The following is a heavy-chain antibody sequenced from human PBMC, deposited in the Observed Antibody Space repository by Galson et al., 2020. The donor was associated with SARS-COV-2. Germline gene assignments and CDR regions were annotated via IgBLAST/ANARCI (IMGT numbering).Heavy chain of an antibody. CDR2: IRSKTYGGAT. Sequence: GGSLRLSCIASGFNFGDYAIIWVRQAPGKGLEWVGFIRSKTYGGATEYAASVNGRFSISRDDSKSIAYLQMHDLKTEDTAVYYCARGGNFWSGYYSHNWFDPWGQGTLVTVSS. D-gene: IGHD3-3*01. J-gene: IGHJ5*02. V-gene: IGHV3-49*04. CDR3: ARGGNFWSGYYSHNWFDP. CDR1: GFNFGDYA.